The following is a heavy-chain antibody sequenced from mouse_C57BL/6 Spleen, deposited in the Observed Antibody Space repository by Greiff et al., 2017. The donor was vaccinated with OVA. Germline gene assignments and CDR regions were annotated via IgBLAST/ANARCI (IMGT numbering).Heavy chain of an antibody. CDR1: GFSLSTFGMG. D-gene: IGHD1-1*01. CDR3: AGINDCGSSYGYIDV. Sequence: QVTLKESGPGILQPSQTLSLTCSSSGFSLSTFGMGVGWLRQPSGKGLVWLAHIWWDDDKYYNPALKSRPTTPEDTSNNHVFLKIAKVDTAGTATYYCAGINDCGSSYGYIDVWGKGTTVTVSS. J-gene: IGHJ1*03. CDR2: IWWDDDK. V-gene: IGHV8-8*01.